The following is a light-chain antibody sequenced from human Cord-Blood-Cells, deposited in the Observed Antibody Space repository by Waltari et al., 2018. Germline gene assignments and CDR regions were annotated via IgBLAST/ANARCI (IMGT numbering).Light chain of an antibody. CDR3: QQRSNWPGT. J-gene: IGKJ2*01. V-gene: IGKV3-11*01. Sequence: EIVLTQSPATLSLSPGERATLSCRASQSVSSYLAWYQQKPGQAPRLLNYDASNRATGIPARVSGSGSGTDFTLTISSLEPEDFAVYYCQQRSNWPGTFGQGTKLEIK. CDR1: QSVSSY. CDR2: DAS.